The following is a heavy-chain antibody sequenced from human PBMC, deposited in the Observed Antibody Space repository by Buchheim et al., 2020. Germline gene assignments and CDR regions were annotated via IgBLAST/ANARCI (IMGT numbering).Heavy chain of an antibody. J-gene: IGHJ6*02. V-gene: IGHV3-30*03. CDR2: ISYDGSNK. Sequence: QVQLVESGGGVVQPGRSLRLSCAASGFTFSSYGMHWVRQAPGKGLEWVAVISYDGSNKYYADSVKGRFTISRDNSKNTLYLQMSSLRAEDTAVYYCARDAGGSDYYYGLDVWGQGTT. CDR3: ARDAGGSDYYYGLDV. CDR1: GFTFSSYG. D-gene: IGHD1-26*01.